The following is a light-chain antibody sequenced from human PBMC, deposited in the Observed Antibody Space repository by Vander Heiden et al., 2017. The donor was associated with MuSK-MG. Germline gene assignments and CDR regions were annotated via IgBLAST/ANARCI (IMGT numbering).Light chain of an antibody. CDR3: QQYYSTPYT. CDR1: QSVLYSSNNKNY. V-gene: IGKV4-1*01. CDR2: WAS. J-gene: IGKJ2*01. Sequence: IEMTQSPDSLAVSLGERATNNCKSSQSVLYSSNNKNYLAWYQQKPGQPPTLLIYWASTRESGVPDRFSGSGSGTDFTLTISSLQAEDVAVYYCQQYYSTPYTFGQGTKLEIK.